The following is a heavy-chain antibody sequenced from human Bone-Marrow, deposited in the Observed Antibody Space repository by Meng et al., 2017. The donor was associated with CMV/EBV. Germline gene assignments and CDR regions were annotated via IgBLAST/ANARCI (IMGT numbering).Heavy chain of an antibody. D-gene: IGHD2-2*01. Sequence: ASVKVSCKASGYTFTSYDINWVRQAPGQGLEWMGWISAYNGGTNYAQKFQGRVTMTRDTSISSAYMELSRLRSDDTAVYYCASRYCSSTSCSRDAFDIWGQGTMVTVSS. V-gene: IGHV1-2*02. CDR1: GYTFTSYD. J-gene: IGHJ3*02. CDR3: ASRYCSSTSCSRDAFDI. CDR2: ISAYNGGT.